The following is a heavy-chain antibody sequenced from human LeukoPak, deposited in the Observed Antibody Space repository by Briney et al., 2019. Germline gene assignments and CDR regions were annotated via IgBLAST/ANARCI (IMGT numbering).Heavy chain of an antibody. CDR1: GGTFSSYA. CDR2: IIPIFGTA. J-gene: IGHJ6*03. V-gene: IGHV1-69*05. CDR3: ARQPGYQLLSYYMDV. D-gene: IGHD2-2*01. Sequence: SVKVSCKASGGTFSSYAISWVRQAPGQGLEWMGRIIPIFGTANYAQKFQGRVTITTDESTSTAYMELSSLRSEDTAVYYCARQPGYQLLSYYMDVWGKGTTVTVSS.